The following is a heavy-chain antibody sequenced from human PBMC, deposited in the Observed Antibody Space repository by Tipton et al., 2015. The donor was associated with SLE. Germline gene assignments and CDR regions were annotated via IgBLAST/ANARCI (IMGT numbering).Heavy chain of an antibody. V-gene: IGHV4-34*01. CDR2: INHSGST. Sequence: LRLSCAVYGGSFSGYYWSWIRQPPGKGLEWIGEINHSGSTNYNPSLKSRVTISVDTSKNQFSLKLSSVTAADTAVYYCARGLGQQWLGHAFDIWGQGTMVTVSS. CDR3: ARGLGQQWLGHAFDI. CDR1: GGSFSGYY. D-gene: IGHD6-19*01. J-gene: IGHJ3*02.